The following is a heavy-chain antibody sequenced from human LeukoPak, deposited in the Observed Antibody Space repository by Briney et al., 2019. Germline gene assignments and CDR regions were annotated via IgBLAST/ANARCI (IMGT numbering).Heavy chain of an antibody. Sequence: GGSLRLSCAASGFTFSSYSMNWVRQAPGKGLEWVSSISSSSSYIYYADSVKGRFTISRDNAKNSLYLQMNSLRAEDTAVYYCARVTGEYQLLIQYYYMDVWGKGTTVTVSS. J-gene: IGHJ6*03. CDR3: ARVTGEYQLLIQYYYMDV. D-gene: IGHD2-2*01. CDR2: ISSSSSYI. V-gene: IGHV3-21*01. CDR1: GFTFSSYS.